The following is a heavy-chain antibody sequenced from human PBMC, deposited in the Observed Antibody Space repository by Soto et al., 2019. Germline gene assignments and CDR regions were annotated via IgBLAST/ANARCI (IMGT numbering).Heavy chain of an antibody. CDR3: GSPPTAGNYYYYGMDV. V-gene: IGHV1-69*12. CDR2: IIPIFGTA. D-gene: IGHD2-21*02. J-gene: IGHJ6*02. Sequence: QVQLVQSGAEVKKPGSSVKVSCKASGGTFSSYAISWVRQAPGQGLEWMGGIIPIFGTADYAQKFQGRVTSRADESTSTGYMELRSLRSEDTAVYYCGSPPTAGNYYYYGMDVWGQGTTVTVSS. CDR1: GGTFSSYA.